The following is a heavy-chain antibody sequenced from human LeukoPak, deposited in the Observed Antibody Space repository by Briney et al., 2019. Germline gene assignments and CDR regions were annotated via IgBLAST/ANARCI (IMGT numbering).Heavy chain of an antibody. V-gene: IGHV4-4*07. Sequence: SETLSLTCTVSGGSISSYYWSWIRQPAGKGLEWIGRIYTSGSTNYNPSLKSRVTMSVDTSKNQFSLKLSSVIAADTAVYYCARDPVTMVRGVISDAFDIWGQGTMVTVSS. J-gene: IGHJ3*02. CDR1: GGSISSYY. D-gene: IGHD3-10*01. CDR2: IYTSGST. CDR3: ARDPVTMVRGVISDAFDI.